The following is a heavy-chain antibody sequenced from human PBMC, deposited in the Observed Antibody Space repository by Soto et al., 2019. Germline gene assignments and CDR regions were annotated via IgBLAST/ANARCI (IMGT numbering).Heavy chain of an antibody. Sequence: QAQLVQSGAEVKKPGSSVNVSCKASGGTFSNYIISWVRQAPGQGLEWMGRIIPIIGSGNYAQKFQGRVTITADKSTNIAYMELSSLRSEDTAIYYCARDMDCSGGSCYQPNKWLDPWGQGTLVTVSS. CDR3: ARDMDCSGGSCYQPNKWLDP. J-gene: IGHJ5*02. V-gene: IGHV1-69*08. CDR2: IIPIIGSG. D-gene: IGHD2-15*01. CDR1: GGTFSNYI.